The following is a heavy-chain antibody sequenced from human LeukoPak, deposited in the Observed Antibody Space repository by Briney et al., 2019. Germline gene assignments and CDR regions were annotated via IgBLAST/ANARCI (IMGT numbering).Heavy chain of an antibody. V-gene: IGHV4-4*07. J-gene: IGHJ6*04. CDR2: IYTSGST. CDR3: ARDSTIFGVAPMDV. CDR1: GGSISSYY. D-gene: IGHD3-3*01. Sequence: PSETLSLTCTVSGGSISSYYWSWIRQPAGKGLEWIGRIYTSGSTNYNPSLKSRVTMSVDTSKNQFSLKLSSVTAADTAVYYCARDSTIFGVAPMDVWGKGTTVTVSS.